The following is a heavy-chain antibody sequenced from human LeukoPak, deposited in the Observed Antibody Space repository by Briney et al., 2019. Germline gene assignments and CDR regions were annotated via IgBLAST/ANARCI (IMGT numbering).Heavy chain of an antibody. CDR1: GGTFSSYA. CDR2: IIPILGIA. D-gene: IGHD3-10*01. V-gene: IGHV1-69*04. CDR3: AKVLGSGRVDY. J-gene: IGHJ4*02. Sequence: ASVKVSCKASGGTFSSYAISWVRQAPGQGLEWMGRIIPILGIANYAQKFQGRVTITADKSTSTAYMELSSLRAEDTAVYYCAKVLGSGRVDYWGQGTLVTVSS.